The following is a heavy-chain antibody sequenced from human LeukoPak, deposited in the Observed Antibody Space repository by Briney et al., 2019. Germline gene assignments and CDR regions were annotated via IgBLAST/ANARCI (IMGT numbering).Heavy chain of an antibody. Sequence: PGGSLRLSCAASGFTFSSYGMHWIRQAPGKGLEWVAFIRYDGSNKYYADSVKGRFTISRDNSKNTLYLQMNSLRAEDTAVYYCAKEGPIVVVPAAIGGQYMDVWGKGTTVTVSS. CDR3: AKEGPIVVVPAAIGGQYMDV. V-gene: IGHV3-30*02. CDR1: GFTFSSYG. CDR2: IRYDGSNK. J-gene: IGHJ6*03. D-gene: IGHD2-2*02.